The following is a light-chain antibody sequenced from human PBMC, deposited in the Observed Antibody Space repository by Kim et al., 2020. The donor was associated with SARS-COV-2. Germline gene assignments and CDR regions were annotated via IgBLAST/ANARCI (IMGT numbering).Light chain of an antibody. V-gene: IGKV1-5*01. CDR3: QHYDSNSNT. Sequence: SASVGETVTITCRASQNINNWLAWYQQRPGKAPNLLIYDASNLERGVPSRFSGSGSGTEFTLTISSLQPDDFAAYYCQHYDSNSNTFGQGTKLEI. CDR2: DAS. CDR1: QNINNW. J-gene: IGKJ2*01.